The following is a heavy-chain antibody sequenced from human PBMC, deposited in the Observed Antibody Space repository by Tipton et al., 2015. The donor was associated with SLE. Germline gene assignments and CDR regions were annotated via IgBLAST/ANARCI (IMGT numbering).Heavy chain of an antibody. CDR1: GFTFSTYW. D-gene: IGHD2-2*01. CDR2: IESDGSGT. CDR3: VRGIVVVPSTIPLRDY. J-gene: IGHJ4*02. Sequence: SLRLSCAASGFTFSTYWMHWVRQAPGKGLVWVSRIESDGSGTTYADSVQGRFIISRDNAKNTLYLEMNSLRAEDTAVYYCVRGIVVVPSTIPLRDYWGQGTLVTVSS. V-gene: IGHV3-74*01.